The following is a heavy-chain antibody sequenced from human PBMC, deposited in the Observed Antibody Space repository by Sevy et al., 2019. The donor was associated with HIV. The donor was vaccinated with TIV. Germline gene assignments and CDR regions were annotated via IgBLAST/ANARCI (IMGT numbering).Heavy chain of an antibody. J-gene: IGHJ4*02. CDR2: IYYSGST. CDR1: GGSISSYY. D-gene: IGHD3-3*01. CDR3: ARAEPLEWLAVFDY. V-gene: IGHV4-59*01. Sequence: SETLSLTCTVSGGSISSYYWSWIRQPPGKGLEWIGYIYYSGSTNYNPSLKSRVTISVETSKNQFSLKLSSVTAADTAVYYCARAEPLEWLAVFDYWGQGTLVTVSS.